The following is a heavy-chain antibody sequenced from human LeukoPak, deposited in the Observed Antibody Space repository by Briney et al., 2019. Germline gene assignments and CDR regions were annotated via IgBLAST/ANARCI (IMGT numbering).Heavy chain of an antibody. J-gene: IGHJ4*02. CDR1: GFTFSSYE. V-gene: IGHV3-48*03. D-gene: IGHD3-9*01. CDR2: ISRSGTTI. CDR3: ARDFGWLSGFDY. Sequence: GGSLRLSCAASGFTFSSYEMNWVRQAPGKGLEWVSYISRSGTTIYYADSVKGRFTISRDNSKNTLYLQMNSLRGEDMAIYYCARDFGWLSGFDYWGQGTLVTVSS.